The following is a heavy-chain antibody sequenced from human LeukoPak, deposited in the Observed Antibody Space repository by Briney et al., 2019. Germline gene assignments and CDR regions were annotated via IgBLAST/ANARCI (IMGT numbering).Heavy chain of an antibody. D-gene: IGHD3-16*02. V-gene: IGHV4-38-2*02. Sequence: SETLSLTCTVSGYSISSGYYWGWIRQPPGKGLEWIGSIYHSGSTYYNPSLKSRVTISVDTSKNQFSLKLSSVTAADTAVYYCAREESDYVWGSYRHWGQGTLVTVSS. CDR3: AREESDYVWGSYRH. CDR2: IYHSGST. J-gene: IGHJ4*02. CDR1: GYSISSGYY.